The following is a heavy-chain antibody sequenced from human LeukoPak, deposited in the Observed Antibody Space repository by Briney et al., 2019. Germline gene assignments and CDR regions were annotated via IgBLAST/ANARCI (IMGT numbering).Heavy chain of an antibody. V-gene: IGHV3-74*01. CDR3: GSLTVVAKDH. CDR2: INSDGSAT. CDR1: GLSSSTHW. D-gene: IGHD1-14*01. Sequence: GGSLRLSCAASGLSSSTHWMHWVRQAPGKGLVYVAQINSDGSATAYADSVKGRFTISRDNAKNTLYLEMISLRAEDTAVYYCGSLTVVAKDHWGQGTLVTVSS. J-gene: IGHJ4*02.